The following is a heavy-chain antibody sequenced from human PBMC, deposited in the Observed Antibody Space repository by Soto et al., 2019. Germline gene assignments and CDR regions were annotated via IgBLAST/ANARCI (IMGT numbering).Heavy chain of an antibody. CDR1: GYTFSSHG. CDR2: ISADNGYT. J-gene: IGHJ4*02. CDR3: ARDVFY. V-gene: IGHV1-18*04. Sequence: QVQLVQSGAEVKKPGASVKVSCKASGYTFSSHGLNWVRQAPGQGLEWMGWISADNGYTIYAQKLQGRVSMTADTSTGTGYMELRSLRSDDTAVYYCARDVFYWGQGTLVTVSS.